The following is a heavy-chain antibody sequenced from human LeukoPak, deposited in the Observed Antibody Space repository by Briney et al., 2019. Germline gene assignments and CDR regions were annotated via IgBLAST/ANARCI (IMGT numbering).Heavy chain of an antibody. D-gene: IGHD1-26*01. J-gene: IGHJ4*02. CDR3: AMAVVATKAVRFADY. CDR1: GGTFSSYA. Sequence: GASVKVSCKASGGTFSSYAISWVRQAPAQGLEWMGGIIPIFGTANYAKKLSSRVTMTTDTSPRTAYTEMRSLRSDDTAAYYSAMAVVATKAVRFADYWGQGTLVTASS. V-gene: IGHV1-69*05. CDR2: IIPIFGTA.